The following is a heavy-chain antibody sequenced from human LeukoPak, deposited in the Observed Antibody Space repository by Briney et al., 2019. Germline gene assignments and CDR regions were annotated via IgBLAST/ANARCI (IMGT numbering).Heavy chain of an antibody. J-gene: IGHJ4*02. CDR3: ARYYYDSSGYYPLDY. CDR2: ISPYSGGT. Sequence: ASVKVSCKASGYTFIDYYIHWVRQAPGQGLEWMGWISPYSGGTNYAQKLQGRVTMTTDTSTSTAYMELRSLRSDDTAVYYCARYYYDSSGYYPLDYWGQGTLVTVSS. CDR1: GYTFIDYY. V-gene: IGHV1-18*04. D-gene: IGHD3-22*01.